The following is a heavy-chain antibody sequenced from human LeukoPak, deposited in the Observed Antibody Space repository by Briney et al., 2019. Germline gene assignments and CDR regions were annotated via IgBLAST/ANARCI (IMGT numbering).Heavy chain of an antibody. J-gene: IGHJ4*02. CDR1: GFTFSSSW. CDR2: INPEGSQT. D-gene: IGHD5-24*01. V-gene: IGHV3-7*01. CDR3: AAWTDRGYNF. Sequence: GGSLRLSCAASGFTFSSSWMNWVRQAPGKGLQWVGNINPEGSQTRFVDSVMGRFTMSKDNAKNALYLQMNNLRVKDTAVFYCAAWTDRGYNFWGQGTVVTVSS.